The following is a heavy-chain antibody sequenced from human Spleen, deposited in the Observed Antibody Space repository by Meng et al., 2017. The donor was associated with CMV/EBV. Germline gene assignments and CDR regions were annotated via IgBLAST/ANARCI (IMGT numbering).Heavy chain of an antibody. D-gene: IGHD5-18*01. CDR2: MRPDGSLI. CDR3: AKETAATAI. V-gene: IGHV3-30*02. J-gene: IGHJ3*02. Sequence: GGSLRLSCAASGINLGTNDVHWVRQAPGKGLEWVAWMRPDGSLIYYVDSVKGRFTISRDNSKSTVYLQMNSLRAEDTAVYYCAKETAATAIWGQGTMVTVSS. CDR1: GINLGTND.